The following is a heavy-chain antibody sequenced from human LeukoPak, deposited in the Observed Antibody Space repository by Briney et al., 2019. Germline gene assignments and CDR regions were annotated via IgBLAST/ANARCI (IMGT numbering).Heavy chain of an antibody. J-gene: IGHJ4*02. CDR2: CSSSSSTI. Sequence: GGSLRLSCVASGFTFSSYEMNWVRQAPGEGLEWVSYCSSSSSTIYYAASVKGRFSISRDNAKNSLFLEMNSLRDDDTAIYYCARGAYDVMSGPDYWGQGTLVTVSS. CDR3: ARGAYDVMSGPDY. D-gene: IGHD3-3*01. CDR1: GFTFSSYE. V-gene: IGHV3-48*03.